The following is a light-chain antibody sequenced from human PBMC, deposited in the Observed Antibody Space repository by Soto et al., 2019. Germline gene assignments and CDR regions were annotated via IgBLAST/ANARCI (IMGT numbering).Light chain of an antibody. CDR3: QQSYSAPWT. Sequence: DIQMTQSPSSLSASVGDRVTISCRASQTVSTYLHWFQQKPGKAPDLLIYGASTLQGGVPSRFSGSGSGTDFTLVISDLQPEELATYYCQQSYSAPWTFGQGTKGEIK. J-gene: IGKJ1*01. CDR1: QTVSTY. CDR2: GAS. V-gene: IGKV1-39*01.